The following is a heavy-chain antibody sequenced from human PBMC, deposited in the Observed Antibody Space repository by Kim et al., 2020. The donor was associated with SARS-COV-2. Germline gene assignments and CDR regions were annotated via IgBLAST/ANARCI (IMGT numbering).Heavy chain of an antibody. CDR2: RT. V-gene: IGHV3-53*01. Sequence: RTHYADSVKGRFTIPRDNSKNTVYFQMNSLRAEDTAVYYCARDRADNWFDPWGQGTLVTVSS. J-gene: IGHJ5*02. CDR3: ARDRADNWFDP. D-gene: IGHD6-13*01.